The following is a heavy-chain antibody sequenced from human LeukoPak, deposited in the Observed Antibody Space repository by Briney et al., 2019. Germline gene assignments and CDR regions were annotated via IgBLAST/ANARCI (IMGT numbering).Heavy chain of an antibody. J-gene: IGHJ5*02. V-gene: IGHV3-30-3*01. D-gene: IGHD4-11*01. CDR3: ARGSNNSPDSGFTWFDS. CDR1: GFTFNSHA. Sequence: GGSLRLSCAASGFTFNSHAMHWVRQAPGKGLEWVAVISSDGSNKYYADSVKGRFTISRDNSKNTLYLQMSSLRAEDTAVYYCARGSNNSPDSGFTWFDSWGQGTLVTVSS. CDR2: ISSDGSNK.